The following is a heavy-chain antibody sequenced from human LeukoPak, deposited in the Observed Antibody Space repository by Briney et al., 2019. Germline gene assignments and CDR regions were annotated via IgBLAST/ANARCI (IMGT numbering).Heavy chain of an antibody. CDR3: AKSHGYSYGFDY. V-gene: IGHV3-30*18. CDR2: ISYDASNK. J-gene: IGHJ4*02. D-gene: IGHD5-18*01. CDR1: GFTFSRYG. Sequence: SGGSLRLSCAASGFTFSRYGMHWVRQTPGKGLEWVAVISYDASNKYYADSVKGRFTISRDNSKNTLYLQMNSLRAEDAAVYYCAKSHGYSYGFDYWGQGTLVTVSS.